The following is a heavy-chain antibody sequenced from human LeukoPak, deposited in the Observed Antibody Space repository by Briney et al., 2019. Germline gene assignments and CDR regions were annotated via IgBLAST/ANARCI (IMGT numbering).Heavy chain of an antibody. CDR1: GGSFSGYY. V-gene: IGHV4-34*01. Sequence: SETLSLTCAVYGGSFSGYYWSWIRQPPGKGLEWIGEINHSGSTNYNPSLKSRVTISVDTSKNQFSLKLSSVTAADTAVYYCARGGRGGSSWYFDYWGQGTLVTVSS. CDR2: INHSGST. J-gene: IGHJ4*02. CDR3: ARGGRGGSSWYFDY. D-gene: IGHD6-13*01.